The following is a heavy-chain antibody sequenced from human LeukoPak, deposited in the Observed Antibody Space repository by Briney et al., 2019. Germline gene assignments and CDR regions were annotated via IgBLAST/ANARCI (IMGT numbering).Heavy chain of an antibody. CDR2: ISAYNGNT. CDR3: ARGPLSRGYYYYYMDV. V-gene: IGHV1-18*01. CDR1: GYTFTSYG. Sequence: ASVKVSCKASGYTFTSYGISWVRQAPGQGLEWMGWISAYNGNTNYAQRLQGRVTMTTDTSTSTAYMELRSLRSDDTAVYYCARGPLSRGYYYYYMDVWGKGTTVTISS. J-gene: IGHJ6*03.